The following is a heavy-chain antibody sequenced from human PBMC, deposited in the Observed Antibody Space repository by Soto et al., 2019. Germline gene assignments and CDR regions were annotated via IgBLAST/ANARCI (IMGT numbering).Heavy chain of an antibody. CDR1: GFTFSSYA. CDR3: AQEGGIYGLGYFDY. Sequence: EVQLLESGGGLVQPGGSLRLSCAASGFTFSSYAMSWVRQAPGKGLEWVSAISGSGGSTYYADSVKGRFTISRDNSKNPLYLQMNSLSAEDTAVYYCAQEGGIYGLGYFDYWGQGTLVTVSS. J-gene: IGHJ4*02. CDR2: ISGSGGST. V-gene: IGHV3-23*01. D-gene: IGHD3-16*01.